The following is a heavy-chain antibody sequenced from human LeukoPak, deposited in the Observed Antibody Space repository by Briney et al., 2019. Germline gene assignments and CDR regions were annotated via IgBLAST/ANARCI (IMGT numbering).Heavy chain of an antibody. V-gene: IGHV3-30*01. D-gene: IGHD6-13*01. CDR3: ARSRIAAVVPFYFDS. J-gene: IGHJ4*02. CDR2: ISYDGTNE. Sequence: PGGSLRLSCAASGFTFSSYALNWVRQAPGKGLEWVAVISYDGTNEFYADSVPARFTISRDNSKNTLNLQMNSLRPEDTAIYYCARSRIAAVVPFYFDSWGQGALVTVSS. CDR1: GFTFSSYA.